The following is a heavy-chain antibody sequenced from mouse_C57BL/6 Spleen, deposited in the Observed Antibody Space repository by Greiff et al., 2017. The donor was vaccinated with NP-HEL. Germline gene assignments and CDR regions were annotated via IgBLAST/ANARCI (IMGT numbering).Heavy chain of an antibody. CDR1: GYTFTSYW. CDR3: ARSYYYGSYYFDY. J-gene: IGHJ2*01. V-gene: IGHV1-52*01. CDR2: IDPSDSET. Sequence: QVQLQQPGAELVRPGSSVKLSCKASGYTFTSYWMHWVKQRPIQGLEWIGNIDPSDSETHYNQKFKDKATLTVDKSSSTAYMQLSSLTSEDSAVYYCARSYYYGSYYFDYWAKAPLSQSPQ. D-gene: IGHD1-1*01.